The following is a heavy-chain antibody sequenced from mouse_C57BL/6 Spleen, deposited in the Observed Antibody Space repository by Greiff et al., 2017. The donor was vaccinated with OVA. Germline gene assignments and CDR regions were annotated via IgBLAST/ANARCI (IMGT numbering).Heavy chain of an antibody. V-gene: IGHV1-64*01. Sequence: QVQLQQPGAELVKPGASVKLSCKASGYTFTSYWMHWVKQRPGQGLEWIGMIHPYSGSTNYNAKFKSTATLTVVTSSSTANMQLSSLTAEDSAVYYCARGLVNWYYDGGGTGTTVTVAS. J-gene: IGHJ1*03. CDR1: GYTFTSYW. CDR2: IHPYSGST. CDR3: ARGLVNWYYDG. D-gene: IGHD2-2*01.